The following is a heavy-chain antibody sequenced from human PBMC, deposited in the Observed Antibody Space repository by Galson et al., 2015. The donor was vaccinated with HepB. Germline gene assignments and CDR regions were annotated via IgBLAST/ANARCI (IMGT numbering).Heavy chain of an antibody. J-gene: IGHJ5*02. V-gene: IGHV1-2*04. CDR3: ARSSYYDSSGYYYLNWFDP. CDR2: INPNSGGT. CDR1: GYTFTGYY. Sequence: SVKVSCKASGYTFTGYYMHWVRQAPGQGLEWMGWINPNSGGTNYAQKFQGWVTMTRDTSIGTAYMELSRLRSDDTAVYYCARSSYYDSSGYYYLNWFDPWGQGTLVTVSS. D-gene: IGHD3-22*01.